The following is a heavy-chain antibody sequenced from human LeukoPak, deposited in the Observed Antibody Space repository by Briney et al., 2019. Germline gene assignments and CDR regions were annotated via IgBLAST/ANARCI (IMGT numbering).Heavy chain of an antibody. CDR1: GFTVSSNY. Sequence: GGSLRLSCAASGFTVSSNYMSWVRQAPGKGLEWVSVIYSGGSTYYADSVKGRFTISRDNAKNSLYLQMNSLRAEDTAVYYCARATYYYDSSGYCTFDYWGQGTLVTVSS. V-gene: IGHV3-53*01. CDR2: IYSGGST. CDR3: ARATYYYDSSGYCTFDY. J-gene: IGHJ4*02. D-gene: IGHD3-22*01.